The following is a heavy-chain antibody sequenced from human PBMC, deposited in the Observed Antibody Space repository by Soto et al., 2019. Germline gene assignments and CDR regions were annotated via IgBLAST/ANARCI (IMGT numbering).Heavy chain of an antibody. CDR2: ISAYNGDT. CDR3: ARGGLASILDY. D-gene: IGHD5-12*01. Sequence: QVQLVQSGAEVKEPGASVKVSCKTSGYTFNTYGITWVRQTPGQGLEWMGWISAYNGDTNYAQKFQGRVTMTTDTSTSTDHMELRSLSSDDTAVYYCARGGLASILDYWGQGTLVTVSS. CDR1: GYTFNTYG. V-gene: IGHV1-18*01. J-gene: IGHJ4*02.